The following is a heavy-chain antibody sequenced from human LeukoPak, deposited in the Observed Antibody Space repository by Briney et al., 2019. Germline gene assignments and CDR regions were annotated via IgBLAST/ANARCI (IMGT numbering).Heavy chain of an antibody. CDR3: AKDRGRGFCNEGSCYPFHD. CDR2: ISGSGDDT. Sequence: GGSPRLSCAASGFIFSNFAMTWVRQAPGKGLEWVSTISGSGDDTPYAGSVKGRFTISRDNSKNYMYLPMNSLRGEDTAVYYCAKDRGRGFCNEGSCYPFHDWGQGTLVTVSS. V-gene: IGHV3-23*01. CDR1: GFIFSNFA. D-gene: IGHD2-15*01. J-gene: IGHJ4*02.